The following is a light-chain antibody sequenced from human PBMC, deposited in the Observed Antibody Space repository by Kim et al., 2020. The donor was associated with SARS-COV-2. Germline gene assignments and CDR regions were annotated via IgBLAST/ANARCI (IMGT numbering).Light chain of an antibody. CDR3: QQYGTSPYT. V-gene: IGKV3-20*01. CDR1: HSVTTNG. Sequence: PGATAPPSCRASHSVTTNGFSWYPQKPGPAPRLLVDGASSRATGTPDRFSGSGSGTDFTLTISRLEPEDFSLYYCQQYGTSPYTFGQGTKLEI. CDR2: GAS. J-gene: IGKJ2*01.